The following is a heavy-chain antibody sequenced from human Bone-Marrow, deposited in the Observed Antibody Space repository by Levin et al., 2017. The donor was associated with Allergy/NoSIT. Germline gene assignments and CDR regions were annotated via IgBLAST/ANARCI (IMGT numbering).Heavy chain of an antibody. V-gene: IGHV4-38-2*02. CDR1: GYSISSGYS. CDR2: IYHSGST. J-gene: IGHJ4*02. Sequence: SETLSLTCAVSGYSISSGYSWGWIRQPPGKGLEWIGSIYHSGSTYYNPSLKSRVTISVDTSKNQFSLKLSSVTAADTAVYYCARDSGELAFDYWGQGTLVTVSS. D-gene: IGHD1-26*01. CDR3: ARDSGELAFDY.